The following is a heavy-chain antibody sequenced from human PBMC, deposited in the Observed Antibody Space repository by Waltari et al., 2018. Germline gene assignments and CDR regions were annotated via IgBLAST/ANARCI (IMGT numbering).Heavy chain of an antibody. CDR3: ARDDGDYWDGAFDI. Sequence: QVQLVQSGAEVKKPGSSVKVSCKASGGTFSSYAISWVRQAPGQGLEWMGRSIPSFGTANYAKKFQGSVTMTADKATSTAYMELSSLRSEYKAVYYCARDDGDYWDGAFDIWGQGTMVTVSS. CDR2: SIPSFGTA. D-gene: IGHD4-17*01. V-gene: IGHV1-69*08. CDR1: GGTFSSYA. J-gene: IGHJ3*02.